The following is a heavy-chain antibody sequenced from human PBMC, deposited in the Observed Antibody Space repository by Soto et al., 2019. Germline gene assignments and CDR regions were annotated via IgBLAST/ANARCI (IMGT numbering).Heavy chain of an antibody. J-gene: IGHJ4*02. D-gene: IGHD1-20*01. CDR1: GFTFDTYS. CDR2: ISANDVGT. Sequence: GGSLRLSCAASGFTFDTYSMNWVRQAPGKGLGWVSLISANDVGTYYAESVKTRFTISTDQSRNTVYLQMDSLRADDTAIYYCAKAKNDYNWDNRPPFDYWGQGTLVTVSS. V-gene: IGHV3-23*01. CDR3: AKAKNDYNWDNRPPFDY.